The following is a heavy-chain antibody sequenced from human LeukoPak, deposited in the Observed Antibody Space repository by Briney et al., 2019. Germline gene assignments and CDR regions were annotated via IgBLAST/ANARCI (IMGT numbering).Heavy chain of an antibody. CDR2: ISGSGGST. Sequence: GGSLRLSCAASGSTFSSYAMSWVRQAPGKGLEWVSAISGSGGSTYYADSVKGRFTISRDNSKNTLYLQMNSLRAEDTAVYYCAKGRKQLVTYYFDYWGQGTLVTVSS. CDR3: AKGRKQLVTYYFDY. J-gene: IGHJ4*02. D-gene: IGHD6-6*01. CDR1: GSTFSSYA. V-gene: IGHV3-23*01.